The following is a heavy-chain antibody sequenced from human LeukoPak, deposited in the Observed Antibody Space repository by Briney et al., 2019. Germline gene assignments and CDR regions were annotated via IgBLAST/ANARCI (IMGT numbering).Heavy chain of an antibody. J-gene: IGHJ4*02. CDR2: IISTYGAS. V-gene: IGHV1-69*01. Sequence: SVKVSCKAFADTVPRYANGWVRHAPAQGLEWVGGIISTYGASNYVQKFRGRVTLPADESANAAYMELRNLRSDDAAVYYCVRDRVGYGDFYFDSWGEGTPVTVSS. CDR1: ADTVPRYA. CDR3: VRDRVGYGDFYFDS. D-gene: IGHD2-21*01.